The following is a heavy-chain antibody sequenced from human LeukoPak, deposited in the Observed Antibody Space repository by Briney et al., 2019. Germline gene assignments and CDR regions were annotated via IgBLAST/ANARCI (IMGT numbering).Heavy chain of an antibody. CDR3: ARDPPTYYYDSSRVLDV. J-gene: IGHJ6*04. V-gene: IGHV1-2*02. Sequence: ASVTVSCKASGYTFTGYYMHWVRQAPGQGLEWMGWINPNSGGTNYAQKFQGRVTMTRDTSISTAYMELSRLRSDDTAVYYCARDPPTYYYDSSRVLDVWGKGTTVTVSS. D-gene: IGHD3-22*01. CDR1: GYTFTGYY. CDR2: INPNSGGT.